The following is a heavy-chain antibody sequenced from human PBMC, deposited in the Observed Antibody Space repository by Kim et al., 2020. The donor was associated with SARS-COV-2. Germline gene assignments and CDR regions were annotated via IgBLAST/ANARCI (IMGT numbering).Heavy chain of an antibody. D-gene: IGHD3-10*01. Sequence: ASVKVSCKASGYTFTSYGISWVRQAPGQGLEWMGWISAYNGNTNYAQKLQGRVTMTTDTSTSTAYMELRSLRSDDTAVYYCARDRLQDLLLWFGELLDYWGQGTLVTVSS. V-gene: IGHV1-18*01. CDR3: ARDRLQDLLLWFGELLDY. J-gene: IGHJ4*02. CDR2: ISAYNGNT. CDR1: GYTFTSYG.